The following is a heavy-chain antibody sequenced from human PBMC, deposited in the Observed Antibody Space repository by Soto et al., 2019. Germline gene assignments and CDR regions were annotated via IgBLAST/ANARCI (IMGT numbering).Heavy chain of an antibody. CDR2: LYDLDGT. J-gene: IGHJ3*02. Sequence: LRLSCAAFGFTVSGKKYVAWVRQAPGKGLEWVSALYDLDGTYYADSVKGRFTTSSDSSRTTVYLQMNSLGPDDTAVYSCATWHLQEHAYDIWGQGTLVTVSS. D-gene: IGHD1-1*01. CDR1: GFTVSGKKY. V-gene: IGHV3-53*01. CDR3: ATWHLQEHAYDI.